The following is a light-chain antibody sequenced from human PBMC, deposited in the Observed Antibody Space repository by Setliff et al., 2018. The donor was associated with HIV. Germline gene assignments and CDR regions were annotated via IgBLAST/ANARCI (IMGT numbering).Light chain of an antibody. CDR1: SSDVGGYNY. J-gene: IGLJ1*01. V-gene: IGLV2-11*01. Sequence: QSVLTQPRSVSGSPGQSVTISCTGTSSDVGGYNYVSWYQQHPGKAPKLMIYDVTKRPSGVSNRFSGSKSGNAASLTISGLQAEDEADYYCCSYAGSSTFPYVFGTGTKVTVL. CDR3: CSYAGSSTFPYV. CDR2: DVT.